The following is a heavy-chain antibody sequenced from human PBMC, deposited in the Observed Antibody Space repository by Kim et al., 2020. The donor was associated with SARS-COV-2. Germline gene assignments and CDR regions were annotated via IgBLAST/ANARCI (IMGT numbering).Heavy chain of an antibody. Sequence: GGSLRLSCAASGFTFSSYGMHWVRQAPGKGLEWVAVIWYDGSNKYYADSVKGRFTISRDNSKNTLYLQMNSLRAEDTAVYYCARASRIQLWLRYYYGMDVWGQGTTVTVSS. CDR2: IWYDGSNK. D-gene: IGHD5-18*01. CDR1: GFTFSSYG. V-gene: IGHV3-33*01. J-gene: IGHJ6*02. CDR3: ARASRIQLWLRYYYGMDV.